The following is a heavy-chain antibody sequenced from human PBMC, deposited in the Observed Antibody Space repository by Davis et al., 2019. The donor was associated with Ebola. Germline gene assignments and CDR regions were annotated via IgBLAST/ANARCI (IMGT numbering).Heavy chain of an antibody. J-gene: IGHJ4*02. CDR3: AKELNYY. V-gene: IGHV3-33*06. Sequence: SLKISCAASGYTFSSYGMHWLRQAQCKGLEWVAVIWYDGSNKYYADSVKGRFTISRDNSKNTLYLQMNSLRAEDTAVYYCAKELNYYWGQGTLVTVSS. D-gene: IGHD5-24*01. CDR1: GYTFSSYG. CDR2: IWYDGSNK.